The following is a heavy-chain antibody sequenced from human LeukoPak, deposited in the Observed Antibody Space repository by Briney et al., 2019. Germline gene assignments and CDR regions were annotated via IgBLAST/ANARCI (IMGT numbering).Heavy chain of an antibody. CDR2: ITGSYGYS. CDR3: VRLNSSGGDYFFDS. D-gene: IGHD2-21*01. V-gene: IGHV3-21*06. J-gene: IGHJ4*02. Sequence: PGGSLRLACAASGFTFSGHSMNWVRQAPGMGLEWVAAITGSYGYSFYADSLKGRFTISRDNAKNSVSLQMNSLRAEDTAVYYCVRLNSSGGDYFFDSWGQGALVIVSS. CDR1: GFTFSGHS.